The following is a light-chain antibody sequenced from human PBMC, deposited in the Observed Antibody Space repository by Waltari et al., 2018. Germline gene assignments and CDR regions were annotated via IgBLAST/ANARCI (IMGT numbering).Light chain of an antibody. CDR1: TSTVATHY. Sequence: SVLTQPPSVSGTPGQRVTISCSESTSTVATHYVFWYQLLPGAAPRLLIYKNHQRPSGVPARFSGSKSGTSASLAISGLRSEDEGDYYCAVWEGSLKVFGAGTKVTVL. CDR2: KNH. J-gene: IGLJ1*01. V-gene: IGLV1-47*01. CDR3: AVWEGSLKV.